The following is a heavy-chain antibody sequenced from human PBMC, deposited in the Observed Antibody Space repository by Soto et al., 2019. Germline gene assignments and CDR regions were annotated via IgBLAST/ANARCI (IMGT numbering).Heavy chain of an antibody. CDR2: ISGGGGTT. CDR3: ARGPRAPPPHDYGMDV. CDR1: GFTFSSHV. J-gene: IGHJ6*02. V-gene: IGHV3-23*01. Sequence: EVQLLESGGGLVQPGGSLRLSCAASGFTFSSHVMNWVPQAPGKGLEWVAAISGGGGTTFYGDSVEGRFTMSRDNSKNTLFLQMNSLRAEDTAVYYCARGPRAPPPHDYGMDVWGQGTTVTVSS.